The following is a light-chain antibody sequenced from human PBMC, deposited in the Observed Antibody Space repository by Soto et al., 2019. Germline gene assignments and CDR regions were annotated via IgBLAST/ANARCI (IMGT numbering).Light chain of an antibody. Sequence: DIQLTQSPSSLSASVGDKVTITCRASQSIRSYLNWVQQKPGKAPKLMIYDASSLQTGVPPRCSGSGSGTDFSLPISSLQPEDFATDYYQQSYSTPPWTFGQGTKVEIK. CDR1: QSIRSY. CDR3: QQSYSTPPWT. J-gene: IGKJ1*01. CDR2: DAS. V-gene: IGKV1-39*01.